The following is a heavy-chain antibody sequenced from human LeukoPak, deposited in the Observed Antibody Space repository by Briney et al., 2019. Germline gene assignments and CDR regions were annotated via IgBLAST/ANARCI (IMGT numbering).Heavy chain of an antibody. J-gene: IGHJ5*02. CDR2: VYYSGIT. CDR3: ARVLLSSGSST. V-gene: IGHV4-59*01. D-gene: IGHD3-22*01. Sequence: NPSETLSLTCSVSGASISGSYYNWIRQPPGKGLEWIGYVYYSGITNFNPSLKSRVTMSAHTSKNQFSLKVSSVTAADTAVYYCARVLLSSGSSTWGQGTLVTVSS. CDR1: GASISGSY.